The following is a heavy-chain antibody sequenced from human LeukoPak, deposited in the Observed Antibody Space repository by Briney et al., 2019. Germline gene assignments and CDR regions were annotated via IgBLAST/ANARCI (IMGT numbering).Heavy chain of an antibody. V-gene: IGHV3-20*04. CDR2: INWNGGST. CDR1: GFTFDDYG. J-gene: IGHJ4*02. CDR3: ARDRFRGTYYYGSSGSPPVDY. D-gene: IGHD3-22*01. Sequence: GGSLRLSRAASGFTFDDYGMSWVPQAPGKGLEWVSGINWNGGSTGYADSVKGRFTISRDNAKNSLYLQMNSLRAEDTALYYCARDRFRGTYYYGSSGSPPVDYWGQGTLVTVSS.